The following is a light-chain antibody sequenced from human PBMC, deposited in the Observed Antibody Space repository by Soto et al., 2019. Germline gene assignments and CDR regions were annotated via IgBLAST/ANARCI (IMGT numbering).Light chain of an antibody. CDR1: QSILYSSNNKSY. CDR3: QQYYSIPRT. J-gene: IGKJ1*01. CDR2: WAS. V-gene: IGKV4-1*01. Sequence: DILMTQSPDSRAVSLGESATINCKSSQSILYSSNNKSYLAWYQQRPGQSPKLLIYWASTRESGVPDRFSGSGSGADFTLTISSLQAEDVAVYYCQQYYSIPRTFGQGTKVDIK.